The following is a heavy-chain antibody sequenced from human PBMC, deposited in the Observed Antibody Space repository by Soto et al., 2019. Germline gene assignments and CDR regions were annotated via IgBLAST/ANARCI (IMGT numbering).Heavy chain of an antibody. CDR2: ISSNGGST. CDR1: GFTFSSYA. J-gene: IGHJ3*02. V-gene: IGHV3-64*01. D-gene: IGHD6-19*01. Sequence: GGSLRLSCAASGFTFSSYAMHWVRQAPGKGLEYVSAISSNGGSTYYANSVKGRFTISRDNSKNTLYLQMGSLRAEDMAVYYCARVWGTYSSGHSVDIWGQGTMVTVSS. CDR3: ARVWGTYSSGHSVDI.